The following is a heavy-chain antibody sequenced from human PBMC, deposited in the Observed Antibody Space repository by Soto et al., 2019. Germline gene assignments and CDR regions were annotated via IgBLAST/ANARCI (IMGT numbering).Heavy chain of an antibody. CDR2: IYHSGST. V-gene: IGHV4-30-2*01. CDR3: ARGAVVNFDS. CDR1: GGSISSGGSS. J-gene: IGHJ4*02. D-gene: IGHD3-22*01. Sequence: SETLSLTCAVSGGSISSGGSSWTWIRQPPGKGLEWIGYIYHSGSTYYNPSLKSRVTISVDRSKNQFSLKLTSVTAADAAVYYCARGAVVNFDSWGQGTLVTVSS.